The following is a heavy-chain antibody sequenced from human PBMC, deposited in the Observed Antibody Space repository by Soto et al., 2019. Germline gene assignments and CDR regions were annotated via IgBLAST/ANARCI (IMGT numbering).Heavy chain of an antibody. CDR2: IYYSGST. CDR1: GGSRSSGGYS. CDR3: ARVGGWLAVVPAAIGVYYYYMDV. D-gene: IGHD2-2*02. V-gene: IGHV4-31*03. J-gene: IGHJ6*03. Sequence: SETLSLTCTVSGGSRSSGGYSWSWIRQQPGKGLEWIGYIYYSGSTYYNPSLKSRVTISVDTSKNQFSLKLSSVTAADTAVYYCARVGGWLAVVPAAIGVYYYYMDVWGKGTTVTVSS.